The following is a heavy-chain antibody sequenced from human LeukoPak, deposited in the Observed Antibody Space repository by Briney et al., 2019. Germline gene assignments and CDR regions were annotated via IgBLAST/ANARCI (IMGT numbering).Heavy chain of an antibody. CDR1: GDSVSTINGA. V-gene: IGHV6-1*01. CDR2: TYYRSKWYY. CDR3: ARDEGNTGWHTFDI. Sequence: SQTLSLTCGISGDSVSTINGAWNWVSQSPSRGLEWLGRTYYRSKWYYDYAVSVQGRITINPDTSKNQFSLQLSSVTPEDTAVYYCARDEGNTGWHTFDIWGQGTLITVSS. D-gene: IGHD6-19*01. J-gene: IGHJ4*02.